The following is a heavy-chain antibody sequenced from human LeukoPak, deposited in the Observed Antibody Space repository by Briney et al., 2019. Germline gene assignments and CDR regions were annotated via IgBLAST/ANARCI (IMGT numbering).Heavy chain of an antibody. V-gene: IGHV1-18*01. CDR1: VYTFTSYG. J-gene: IGHJ4*02. D-gene: IGHD3-16*02. Sequence: GASVKVSCKASVYTFTSYGISWVRQAPGQGLEWMGWISAYNGNTNYAQKLQGSVTMTTDTSTSTAYMELRSLRSDDTAVYYCARAREDYDYVWGSYPKYYFDYWGQGTLVTVSS. CDR3: ARAREDYDYVWGSYPKYYFDY. CDR2: ISAYNGNT.